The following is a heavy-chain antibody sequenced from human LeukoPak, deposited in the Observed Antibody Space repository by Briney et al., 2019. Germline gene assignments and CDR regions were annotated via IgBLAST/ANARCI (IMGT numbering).Heavy chain of an antibody. Sequence: PGGSLRLSCAASGFTFSSYAMHWVRQAPGRGLEWVAVISYDGSNKYYADSVKGRFTISRDNSKNTLYLQMNSLRAEDTAVYYCARDRACSSTSCSYYYYYGMDVWGQGTTVTVSS. V-gene: IGHV3-30*04. CDR1: GFTFSSYA. CDR3: ARDRACSSTSCSYYYYYGMDV. CDR2: ISYDGSNK. D-gene: IGHD2-2*01. J-gene: IGHJ6*02.